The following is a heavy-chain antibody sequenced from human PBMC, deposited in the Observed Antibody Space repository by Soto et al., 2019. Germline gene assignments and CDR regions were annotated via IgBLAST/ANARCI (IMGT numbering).Heavy chain of an antibody. CDR2: INPSGGST. V-gene: IGHV1-46*01. CDR3: ARAFTIFGPYFDY. CDR1: GYAFTSCY. D-gene: IGHD3-3*01. J-gene: IGHJ4*02. Sequence: ASVKVSCKASGYAFTSCYMHWVRQAPGQGPELMGIINPSGGSTTYAQKFQGRLTMTWDTSTTTVYMELSSLRSDDTAVYYCARAFTIFGPYFDYWGQGTLVTVSS.